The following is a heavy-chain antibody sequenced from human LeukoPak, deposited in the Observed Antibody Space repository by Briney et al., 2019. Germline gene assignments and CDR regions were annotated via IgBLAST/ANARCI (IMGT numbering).Heavy chain of an antibody. J-gene: IGHJ4*02. CDR2: IYYSGGT. D-gene: IGHD3-22*01. CDR3: AREDSSGYDRSLDY. CDR1: GGSISSKYYY. Sequence: PSETLSLTCTVSGGSISSKYYYWGWIRQPPGKGLEWIGYIYYSGGTYYNPSLKSRVSISVDTSKNQFSLKLSSVTAADTAVYYCAREDSSGYDRSLDYWGQGTLVAVSS. V-gene: IGHV4-30-4*08.